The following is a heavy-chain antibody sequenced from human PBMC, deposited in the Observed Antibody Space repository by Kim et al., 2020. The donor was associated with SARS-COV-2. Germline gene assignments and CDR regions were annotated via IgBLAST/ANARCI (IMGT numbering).Heavy chain of an antibody. J-gene: IGHJ5*02. CDR2: ISYSGST. V-gene: IGHV4-39*01. CDR1: GGSVTTRNYY. CDR3: ANLYASGLKWFDP. Sequence: SETLSLTCTVSGGSVTTRNYYWGWIRQPPGKGLEWIGSISYSGSTSYNPSLKGRVTTFVDASRNQFSLNLTSVTATDTAVYYCANLYASGLKWFDPWGQGTLVTVSS. D-gene: IGHD3-10*01.